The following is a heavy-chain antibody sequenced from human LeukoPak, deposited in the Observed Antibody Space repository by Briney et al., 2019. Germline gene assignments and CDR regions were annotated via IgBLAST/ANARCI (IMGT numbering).Heavy chain of an antibody. D-gene: IGHD6-19*01. J-gene: IGHJ3*02. V-gene: IGHV3-30-3*01. CDR2: ISYDGSNK. CDR1: GFTFSSYA. Sequence: GGSLRLSCAASGFTFSSYAMRWVRQAPGKGLEWVAVISYDGSNKYYADSVKGRFTISRDNSKNTLYLQMNSLRAEDTAVYYCARGLQWLVQVVAFDIWGQGTMVTVSS. CDR3: ARGLQWLVQVVAFDI.